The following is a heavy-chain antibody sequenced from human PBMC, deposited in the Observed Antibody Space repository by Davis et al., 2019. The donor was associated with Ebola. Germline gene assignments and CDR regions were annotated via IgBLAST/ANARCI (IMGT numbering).Heavy chain of an antibody. Sequence: GESLKISCAASGFTFSSYGMHWVRQAPGKGLEWVAVIWYDGSNKYYADSVKGRFTISRDNSKNTLYLQMNSLRAEDTAVYYCARAGEDYYDSSGYYIVPYFQHWGQGTLVTVSS. V-gene: IGHV3-33*01. CDR3: ARAGEDYYDSSGYYIVPYFQH. D-gene: IGHD3-22*01. J-gene: IGHJ1*01. CDR1: GFTFSSYG. CDR2: IWYDGSNK.